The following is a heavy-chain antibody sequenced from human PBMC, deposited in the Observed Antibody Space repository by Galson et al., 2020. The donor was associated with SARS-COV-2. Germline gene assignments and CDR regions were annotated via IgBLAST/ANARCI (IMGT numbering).Heavy chain of an antibody. CDR1: GGSIRTSNYF. V-gene: IGHV4-39*07. CDR2: VYNTGST. Sequence: SETLSLTCTVSGGSIRTSNYFWGWIRQPPGKGLEWIGSVYNTGSTHYSPSRQSRVTISVDTSKNQFSLNLSSVTAADTAMYYCARDATSSGWYNWFDPWGQGTLVTVSS. D-gene: IGHD6-19*01. CDR3: ARDATSSGWYNWFDP. J-gene: IGHJ5*02.